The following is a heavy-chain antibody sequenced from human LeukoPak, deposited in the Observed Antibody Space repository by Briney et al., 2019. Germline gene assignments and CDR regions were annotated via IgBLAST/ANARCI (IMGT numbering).Heavy chain of an antibody. Sequence: ASVKVSCKASGYTFTGYYMHWVRQAPGQGLQWMGWISVYNGITNYAQMLQGRVTMTIDTSTSTAYMELRSLRSDDTAVYYCARGEIDSSGYYAHYNWFDPWGQGTLVTVSS. CDR2: ISVYNGIT. D-gene: IGHD3-22*01. CDR3: ARGEIDSSGYYAHYNWFDP. CDR1: GYTFTGYY. J-gene: IGHJ5*02. V-gene: IGHV1-18*04.